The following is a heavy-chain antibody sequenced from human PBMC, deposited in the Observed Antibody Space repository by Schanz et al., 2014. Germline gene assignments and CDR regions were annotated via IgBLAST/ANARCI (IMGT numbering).Heavy chain of an antibody. V-gene: IGHV4-4*07. CDR2: IYSNGIS. D-gene: IGHD5-12*01. Sequence: QVHLQESGPGLVKPSETLSVTCTVSGGSINNYFWTWIRQPAGKGLEWIGRIYSNGISPYNPSLESRVTMSVDTSKNKFSLNLTPVTPADTAIYYCVRVKGEHSGHDYIVYWGQGIQVTVSP. CDR3: VRVKGEHSGHDYIVY. CDR1: GGSINNYF. J-gene: IGHJ4*02.